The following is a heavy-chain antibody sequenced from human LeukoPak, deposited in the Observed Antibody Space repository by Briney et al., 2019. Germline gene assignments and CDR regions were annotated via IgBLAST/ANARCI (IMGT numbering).Heavy chain of an antibody. V-gene: IGHV1-3*01. CDR2: INAGNGNT. J-gene: IGHJ6*02. Sequence: ASVKVSCTASGYTFTSYAMHWVRQAPGQRLEWMGWINAGNGNTKYSQKFQGRVTITRDTSASTAYMELSSLRSEDTAVYYCARGKSEGNYYYYGMDVWGQGTTVTVSS. D-gene: IGHD3-10*01. CDR1: GYTFTSYA. CDR3: ARGKSEGNYYYYGMDV.